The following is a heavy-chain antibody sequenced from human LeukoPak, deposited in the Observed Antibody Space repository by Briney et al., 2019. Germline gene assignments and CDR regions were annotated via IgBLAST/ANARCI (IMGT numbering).Heavy chain of an antibody. CDR2: IIPIFGTA. J-gene: IGHJ6*03. Sequence: ASVKVSCKASGGTFSSYAISRVRQAPGQGLEWMGGIIPIFGTANYAQKFQGRVTITADKSTSTAYMELSSLRSEDTAVYYCARDDGGATNYYYYMDVWGKGTTVTVSS. CDR3: ARDDGGATNYYYYMDV. D-gene: IGHD1-26*01. CDR1: GGTFSSYA. V-gene: IGHV1-69*06.